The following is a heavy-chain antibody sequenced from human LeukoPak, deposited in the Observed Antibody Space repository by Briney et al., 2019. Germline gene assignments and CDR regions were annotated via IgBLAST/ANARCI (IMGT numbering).Heavy chain of an antibody. Sequence: GGSLRLSCAVSGFIFSNYAMGWVRQAPGKGPEWVAGLSGSGVSTYYPDSVKGRFTISRDNSDNTLYLQVNSPRAEDTAVYYCAKDGSTAYYYDSSGLTEWGQGTLVTVSS. CDR1: GFIFSNYA. V-gene: IGHV3-23*01. CDR2: LSGSGVST. CDR3: AKDGSTAYYYDSSGLTE. D-gene: IGHD3-22*01. J-gene: IGHJ4*02.